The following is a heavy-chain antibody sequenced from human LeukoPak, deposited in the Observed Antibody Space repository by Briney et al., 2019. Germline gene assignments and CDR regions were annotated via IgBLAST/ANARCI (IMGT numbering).Heavy chain of an antibody. CDR3: ASKGDYTGDY. J-gene: IGHJ4*02. V-gene: IGHV3-21*01. D-gene: IGHD4-11*01. CDR2: ISSSSSYI. CDR1: GFTFSSYS. Sequence: GGSLRLSCAASGFTFSSYSMNWVRQAPGEGLEGVSSISSSSSYIYYADSVKGRFTISRDNAKNSLYLQMNSLRAEDTAVYYCASKGDYTGDYWGQGTLVTVSS.